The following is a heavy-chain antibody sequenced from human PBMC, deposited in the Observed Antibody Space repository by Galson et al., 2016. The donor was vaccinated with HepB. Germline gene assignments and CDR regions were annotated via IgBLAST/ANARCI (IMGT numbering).Heavy chain of an antibody. V-gene: IGHV3-30-3*01. CDR1: GFTFSSYA. Sequence: SLRLSCAASGFTFSSYAMHWVRQAPGKGLEWVAVISYDGSNKYYADGSNKYYADSVRGRFTISRDSSKNTLYLQRNSLRAEDTAVYYCARDLTIFCGGDCYDSGDAFDMWGQGTMVTISS. J-gene: IGHJ3*02. CDR3: ARDLTIFCGGDCYDSGDAFDM. CDR2: ISYDGSNKYYADGSNK. D-gene: IGHD2-21*02.